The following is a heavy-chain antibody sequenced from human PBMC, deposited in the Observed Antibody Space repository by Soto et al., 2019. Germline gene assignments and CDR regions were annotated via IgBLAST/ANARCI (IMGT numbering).Heavy chain of an antibody. Sequence: QVQLVQSGAEVKKPGSSVKVSCKASGGTFSSYAISWVRQAPGQGIEWMGGIIPIVGTANYAQKFQGRGTITEDESTSTAYMELSSLRSEDTAVYYCARTTSITGDYWYFDLWGRGTLVTVSS. D-gene: IGHD1-20*01. V-gene: IGHV1-69*12. CDR2: IIPIVGTA. J-gene: IGHJ2*01. CDR3: ARTTSITGDYWYFDL. CDR1: GGTFSSYA.